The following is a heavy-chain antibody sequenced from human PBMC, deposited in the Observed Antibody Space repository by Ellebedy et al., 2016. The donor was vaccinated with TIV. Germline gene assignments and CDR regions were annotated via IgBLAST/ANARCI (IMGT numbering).Heavy chain of an antibody. V-gene: IGHV4-61*01. CDR1: GGPAVSDSYS. Sequence: MPSETLSLTCSVPGGPAVSDSYSWSRIRQPPGRGLEWVGHIFASGSTKYSPSLKSRVTLSIDTSRNQFSLKLGSVTAADTAVYYCARGSFWDYNDFHFWGQGTLVNVSS. D-gene: IGHD3-22*01. CDR3: ARGSFWDYNDFHF. CDR2: IFASGST. J-gene: IGHJ4*02.